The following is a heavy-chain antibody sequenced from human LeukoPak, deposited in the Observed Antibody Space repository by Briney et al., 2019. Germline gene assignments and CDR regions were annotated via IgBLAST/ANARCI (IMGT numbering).Heavy chain of an antibody. CDR1: GFTFDDYA. D-gene: IGHD1-1*01. CDR3: AKDMEDYGMDV. V-gene: IGHV3-9*01. Sequence: PGGSLRLSCAASGFTFDDYAMHWVRQAPGKGLEWVSGISWNSGSIGYADSVKGRFTISRDNAKNSLYLQMNSLRAEDTALYYCAKDMEDYGMDVWGQGTTVTVSS. CDR2: ISWNSGSI. J-gene: IGHJ6*02.